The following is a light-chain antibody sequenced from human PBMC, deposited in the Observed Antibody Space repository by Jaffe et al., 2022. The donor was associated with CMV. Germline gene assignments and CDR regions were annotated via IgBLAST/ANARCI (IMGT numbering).Light chain of an antibody. CDR1: QTISSY. CDR2: AAS. V-gene: IGKV1-39*01. J-gene: IGKJ4*01. Sequence: DIQMTQSPSSLSASVGDRVTISCRASQTISSYLNWYQQKPGKAPKLLIYAASSLQSGVPSRFSGGGSETDFSLTINNLQPEDFATYYCQQSYSTPQTFGGGTKVEIK. CDR3: QQSYSTPQT.